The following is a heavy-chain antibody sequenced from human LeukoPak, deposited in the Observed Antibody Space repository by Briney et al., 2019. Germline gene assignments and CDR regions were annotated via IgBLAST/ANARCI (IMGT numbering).Heavy chain of an antibody. CDR1: GFTFDDYA. Sequence: GGSLRLSCAASGFTFDDYAMHWARQAPGKGLEWVSLISGDGGSTYYADSVKGRFTISRDNSKNSLYLQMNSLRTEDTALYYCAKDSAPRVVDYYDYWGQGTLVTVSS. V-gene: IGHV3-43*02. CDR3: AKDSAPRVVDYYDY. CDR2: ISGDGGST. J-gene: IGHJ4*02. D-gene: IGHD3-10*01.